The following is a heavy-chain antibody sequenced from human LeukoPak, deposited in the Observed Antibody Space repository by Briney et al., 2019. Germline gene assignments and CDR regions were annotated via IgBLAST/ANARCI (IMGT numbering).Heavy chain of an antibody. CDR1: GFTFSSYG. J-gene: IGHJ4*02. CDR3: ARDRYYYDSSGYYSYFDY. CDR2: IWYDGSNK. V-gene: IGHV3-33*01. Sequence: GRPVRLYCAASGFTFSSYGMHWVRQAPGKGLEWVAVIWYDGSNKYYADSVKVRFTISRDNSKNTLYLQMNSLRAEDTAVYYCARDRYYYDSSGYYSYFDYWGQGTLVTVTS. D-gene: IGHD3-22*01.